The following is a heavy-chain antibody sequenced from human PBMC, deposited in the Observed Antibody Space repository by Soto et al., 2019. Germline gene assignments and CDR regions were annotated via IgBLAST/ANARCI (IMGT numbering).Heavy chain of an antibody. CDR3: TRHERAAAADRPLDY. CDR2: IYYSGST. Sequence: SETLSLTCTVSGGSIRSSTYYWGWIRQPPGKGLEWIGSIYYSGSTHYNPSLKSRVTMSVDTSTNQFSLKLNSVTAADTAVYYCTRHERAAAADRPLDYWGQGPLVT. D-gene: IGHD6-13*01. J-gene: IGHJ4*02. V-gene: IGHV4-39*01. CDR1: GGSIRSSTYY.